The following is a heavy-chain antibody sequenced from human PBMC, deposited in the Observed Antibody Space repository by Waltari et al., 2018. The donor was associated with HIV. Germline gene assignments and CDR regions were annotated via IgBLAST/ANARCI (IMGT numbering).Heavy chain of an antibody. Sequence: QVQLQQWGAGLLKPSEPLSLSCAVYGGSFSGYYWRWIRQPPGQGLEWIGEMKHSGSTNYNPALKSRVIMSVDTAKNQFSLTLTSVTAADTAVYYCARGLVVHLRGQLVTGGNFDIWGQGTMVTVSS. D-gene: IGHD6-13*01. CDR1: GGSFSGYY. V-gene: IGHV4-34*01. CDR3: ARGLVVHLRGQLVTGGNFDI. J-gene: IGHJ3*02. CDR2: MKHSGST.